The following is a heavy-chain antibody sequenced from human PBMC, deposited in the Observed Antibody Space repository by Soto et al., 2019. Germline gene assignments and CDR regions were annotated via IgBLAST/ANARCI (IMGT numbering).Heavy chain of an antibody. V-gene: IGHV4-59*08. CDR2: IYYSGST. Sequence: SQTLSLTCTVSGGSISSYYWSWIRQPPGKGLEWIGYIYYSGSTNYNPSLKSRVTISVDTSKNQFSLKLSSVTAADTAVYYCARHGGGYSSSWYVRYFDYWGQGTLVTAPQ. CDR1: GGSISSYY. CDR3: ARHGGGYSSSWYVRYFDY. D-gene: IGHD6-13*01. J-gene: IGHJ4*02.